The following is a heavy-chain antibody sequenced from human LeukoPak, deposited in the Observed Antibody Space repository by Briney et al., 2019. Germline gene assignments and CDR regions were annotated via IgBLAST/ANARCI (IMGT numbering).Heavy chain of an antibody. Sequence: SETLSLTCTVSRGSIRTADYYWAWVRQPPGEGLEWLGSIYFSGTPYFNPSLRSRVAVSIDTSKNQFSLKVTSVNASDTAVYFCTRTSSWYAGAWFDSWGQGTLVTVSS. CDR2: IYFSGTP. D-gene: IGHD6-13*01. CDR3: TRTSSWYAGAWFDS. V-gene: IGHV4-39*01. J-gene: IGHJ5*01. CDR1: RGSIRTADYY.